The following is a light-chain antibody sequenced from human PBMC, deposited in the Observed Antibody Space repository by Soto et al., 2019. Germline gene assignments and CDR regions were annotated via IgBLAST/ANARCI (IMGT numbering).Light chain of an antibody. CDR1: QNILRW. V-gene: IGKV1-5*03. CDR2: GAC. Sequence: DLQMTQSPSTLSASVGERVTITCRASQNILRWVARYQQKAGRALRLLIFGACTLEIGDPSRFSGGGSGTEFTLTISSLQPEDFSTYYCQQYSPFATFGQGTKV. CDR3: QQYSPFAT. J-gene: IGKJ1*01.